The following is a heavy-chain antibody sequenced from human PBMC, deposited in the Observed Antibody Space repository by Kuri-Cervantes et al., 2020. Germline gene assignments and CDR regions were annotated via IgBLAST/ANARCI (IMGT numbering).Heavy chain of an antibody. J-gene: IGHJ3*02. V-gene: IGHV3-21*01. CDR2: ITSSNDE. CDR1: GFTFSRYS. CDR3: AKGAHYYDSSDDAFDI. Sequence: GGSLRLSCAASGFTFSRYSMNWVRQAPGKGLEWVSSITSSNDEYYADSMKGRFTISRDNSKNTLYLQMNSLRAEDTAVYYCAKGAHYYDSSDDAFDIWGQGTMVTVSS. D-gene: IGHD3-22*01.